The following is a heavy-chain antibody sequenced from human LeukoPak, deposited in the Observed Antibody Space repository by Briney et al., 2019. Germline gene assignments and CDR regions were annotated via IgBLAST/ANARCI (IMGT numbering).Heavy chain of an antibody. V-gene: IGHV4-59*08. CDR2: IYYSGST. CDR3: ARHRKWEPYFDY. D-gene: IGHD1-26*01. Sequence: SETLSLTCTVSGGSISSYYWSWIRQPPGKGLEWIGYIYYSGSTNYNPSLKSRVTISVDTSKNQFSLKLSSVTAADTAVYYCARHRKWEPYFDYWGQGTLVTVSS. CDR1: GGSISSYY. J-gene: IGHJ4*02.